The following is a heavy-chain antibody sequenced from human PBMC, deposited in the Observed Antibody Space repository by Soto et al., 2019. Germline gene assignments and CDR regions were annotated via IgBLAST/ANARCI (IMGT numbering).Heavy chain of an antibody. CDR2: IIPILGIA. CDR1: GGTFSSYT. V-gene: IGHV1-69*02. Sequence: QVQLVQSGAEVKKPGSSVKVSCKASGGTFSSYTISWVRQAPGQGLEWRGRIIPILGIANYAQKFQGRVTITADKSTSTAYMELSSLRSEDTAVYYCASTVAGTHSFDPWGQGTLVTVSS. J-gene: IGHJ5*02. D-gene: IGHD6-19*01. CDR3: ASTVAGTHSFDP.